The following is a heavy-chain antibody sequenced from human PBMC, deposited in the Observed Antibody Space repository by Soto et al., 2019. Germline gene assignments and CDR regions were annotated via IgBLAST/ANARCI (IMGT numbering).Heavy chain of an antibody. J-gene: IGHJ4*02. V-gene: IGHV1-18*01. CDR2: ISAYNGNT. Sequence: ASVKVSCKASGYTFTSYGISWVRQAPGQGLEWMGWISAYNGNTNYAQKLQGRVTMTTDTSTSTAYMELRSLRSDDTAVYYCARIPNSSSFLVGRLDYWGQGTLVTVSS. CDR3: ARIPNSSSFLVGRLDY. CDR1: GYTFTSYG. D-gene: IGHD6-13*01.